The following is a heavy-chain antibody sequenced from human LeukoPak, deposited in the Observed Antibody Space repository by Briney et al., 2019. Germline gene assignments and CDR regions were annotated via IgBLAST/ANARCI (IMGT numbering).Heavy chain of an antibody. V-gene: IGHV1-69*05. CDR3: ARVRGAAAGLFDY. CDR1: GGTFSSYA. J-gene: IGHJ4*02. Sequence: GASVKVSCKASGGTFSSYAISWVRQAPGQGLEWMGGIIPIFGTANYAQKFQGRVTITTDESTSTAYMELSSLRSDDTAVYYCARVRGAAAGLFDYWGQGTLVTVSS. CDR2: IIPIFGTA. D-gene: IGHD6-13*01.